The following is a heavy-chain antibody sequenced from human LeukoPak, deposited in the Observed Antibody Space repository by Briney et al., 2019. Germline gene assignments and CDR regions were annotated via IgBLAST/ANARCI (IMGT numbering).Heavy chain of an antibody. D-gene: IGHD6-19*01. V-gene: IGHV3-23*01. CDR3: AKRHSVAVAGTFFFDS. J-gene: IGHJ4*02. CDR1: GFTFSTYA. CDR2: LSGTGYTT. Sequence: PGGSLRLSCAASGFTFSTYAMSWVRQAPGEGLEWVSALSGTGYTTYYADSVKGRFTISRDNSKNTLYLQMNSLRAEDTAVYYCAKRHSVAVAGTFFFDSWGQGTLVTVSS.